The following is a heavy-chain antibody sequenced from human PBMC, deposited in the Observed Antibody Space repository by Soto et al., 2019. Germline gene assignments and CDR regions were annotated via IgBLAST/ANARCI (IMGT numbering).Heavy chain of an antibody. D-gene: IGHD1-1*01. CDR1: GFTLSRYG. CDR2: ISFEGNTQ. J-gene: IGHJ6*02. Sequence: QVQLVESGGGVVQPGRSLRLSYAASGFTLSRYGMHWVRQAPGKGLERVAVISFEGNTQYYADSVKGRFTISRDNSKDTLALQIHSLRPEDTAVYYCARGAEHQLLSRDYFYGMDVWGQGTTVSVSS. V-gene: IGHV3-30*05. CDR3: ARGAEHQLLSRDYFYGMDV.